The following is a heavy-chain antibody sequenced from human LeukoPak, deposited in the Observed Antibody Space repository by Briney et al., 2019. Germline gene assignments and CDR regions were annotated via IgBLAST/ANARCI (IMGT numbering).Heavy chain of an antibody. Sequence: PGGSLRLSCAASGYTFDDYGMSWVRQAPGKGLEWVSGVNWNGGSTVYADSVKGRFTISRDNAKNSLYLQMNSLRAEDTALYYCARKEDGDSSGYYSSPHFDYWGQGTLVTVSS. D-gene: IGHD3-22*01. V-gene: IGHV3-20*04. CDR3: ARKEDGDSSGYYSSPHFDY. J-gene: IGHJ4*02. CDR1: GYTFDDYG. CDR2: VNWNGGST.